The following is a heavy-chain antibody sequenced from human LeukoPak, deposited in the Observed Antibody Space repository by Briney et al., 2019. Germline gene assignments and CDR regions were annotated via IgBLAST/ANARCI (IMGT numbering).Heavy chain of an antibody. J-gene: IGHJ6*03. CDR3: ARHVWELHSYYYYYMDV. Sequence: TSETLSLTCTVSGGSISSSSYYWGWIRQPPGKGLEWIGSLYYSGGTYYNPSLRSRVTISVDTSKNQFSLKLSSVTAADTAVYYCARHVWELHSYYYYYMDVWGKGTTVTISS. CDR1: GGSISSSSYY. CDR2: LYYSGGT. D-gene: IGHD1-26*01. V-gene: IGHV4-39*01.